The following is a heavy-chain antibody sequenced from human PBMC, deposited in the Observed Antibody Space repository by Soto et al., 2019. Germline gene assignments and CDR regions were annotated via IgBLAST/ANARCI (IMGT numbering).Heavy chain of an antibody. Sequence: PGGSLRLSCAVSGFTFSDHFMDWVRQTPGKGLEWVGRIRSKANNYITEYAASVKGRFTISRDDSKNSLYLQMNSPRIEDTAVYFCARDSSSCRGGHCYFDNWGQGTLVTVSS. J-gene: IGHJ4*02. CDR3: ARDSSSCRGGHCYFDN. CDR1: GFTFSDHF. CDR2: IRSKANNYIT. D-gene: IGHD2-21*02. V-gene: IGHV3-72*01.